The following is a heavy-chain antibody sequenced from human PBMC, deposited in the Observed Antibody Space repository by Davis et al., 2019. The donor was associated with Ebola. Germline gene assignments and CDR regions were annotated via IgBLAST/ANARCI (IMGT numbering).Heavy chain of an antibody. V-gene: IGHV3-53*05. Sequence: GESLKISCAASGFTVSSNHMRWVRQAPGEGLEWVSVIYDQSTAYADSVRGRFIISRDKSNNTLYLEMSSLRVDDTAVYYCATTQWLREFDNWGQGTLVTVSS. CDR2: IYDQST. D-gene: IGHD6-19*01. J-gene: IGHJ4*02. CDR1: GFTVSSNH. CDR3: ATTQWLREFDN.